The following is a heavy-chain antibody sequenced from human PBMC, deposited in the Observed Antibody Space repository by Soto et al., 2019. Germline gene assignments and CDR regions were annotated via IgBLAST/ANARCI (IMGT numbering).Heavy chain of an antibody. D-gene: IGHD4-17*01. CDR3: GRGDASKIVVTTYYGMDV. J-gene: IGHJ6*02. Sequence: QVQLVQSGAEVKKPGSSVKVSCKASGGTLSNYGISWVRQAPGQGLEWMGGIIPVFGTPNYAQKFQGRVTITADESTTTVHLEVSSLTSEDTAVYYCGRGDASKIVVTTYYGMDVWGQGTTVTVSS. V-gene: IGHV1-69*12. CDR2: IIPVFGTP. CDR1: GGTLSNYG.